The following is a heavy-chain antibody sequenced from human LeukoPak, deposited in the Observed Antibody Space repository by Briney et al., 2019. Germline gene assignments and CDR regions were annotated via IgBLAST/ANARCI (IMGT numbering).Heavy chain of an antibody. CDR1: GGSISSYY. V-gene: IGHV4-59*08. D-gene: IGHD2-21*01. CDR3: ARQDGEMALDL. Sequence: KSSETLSLTCTVSGGSISSYYWSWIRQPPGKGLEWIGYIYYSGSTNYNPSLKSRVTISVDTSKSQFSLKLSSVTAADTAVYYCARQDGEMALDLWGRGTLVTVSS. CDR2: IYYSGST. J-gene: IGHJ2*01.